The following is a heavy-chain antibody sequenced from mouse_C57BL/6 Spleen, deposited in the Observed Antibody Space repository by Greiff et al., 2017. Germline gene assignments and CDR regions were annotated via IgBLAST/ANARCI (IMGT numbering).Heavy chain of an antibody. CDR2: IYPGDGDT. CDR3: ARNWDLDY. V-gene: IGHV1-82*01. Sequence: QVQLQQSGPELVKPGASVKISCKASGYAFSSSWMNWVKQRPGKGLEWIGRIYPGDGDTNYIGKFKGKATLTADKSSSTAYMQLSSLTSEDSAVYFCARNWDLDYWGQGTTLTVSS. CDR1: GYAFSSSW. D-gene: IGHD4-1*01. J-gene: IGHJ2*01.